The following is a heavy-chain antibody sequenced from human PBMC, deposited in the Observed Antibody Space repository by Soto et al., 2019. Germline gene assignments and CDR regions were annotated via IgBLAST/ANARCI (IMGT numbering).Heavy chain of an antibody. CDR2: TYHSGNP. CDR3: ATAFGGWPPDS. Sequence: TLALTCDGSGYTISTDSKTWARIRQPPGKTLEWIGHTYHSGNPYYNPSLKSRVIISVDRSKNQISLNLTSVTAADTAVYYCATAFGGWPPDSWGQGTLVTVSS. V-gene: IGHV4-30-2*02. CDR1: GYTISTDSKT. D-gene: IGHD6-19*01. J-gene: IGHJ4*02.